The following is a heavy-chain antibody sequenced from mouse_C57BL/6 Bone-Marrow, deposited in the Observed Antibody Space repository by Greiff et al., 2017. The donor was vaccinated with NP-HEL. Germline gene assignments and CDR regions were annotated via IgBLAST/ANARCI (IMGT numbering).Heavy chain of an antibody. CDR2: IYPGSGNT. D-gene: IGHD1-1*01. J-gene: IGHJ1*03. CDR1: GYSFTSYY. V-gene: IGHV1-66*01. CDR3: ARNRGSYWYFDV. Sequence: QVQLKQSGPELVKPGASVKISCKASGYSFTSYYIHWVKQRPGQGLEWIGWIYPGSGNTKYNEKFKGKATLTADTSSSTAYMQLSSLTSEDSAVYYCARNRGSYWYFDVWGTGTTVTVSS.